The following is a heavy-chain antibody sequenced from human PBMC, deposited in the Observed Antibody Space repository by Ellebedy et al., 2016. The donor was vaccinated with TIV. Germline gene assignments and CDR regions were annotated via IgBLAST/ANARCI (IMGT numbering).Heavy chain of an antibody. D-gene: IGHD3-22*01. CDR1: GFTFSING. V-gene: IGHV3-30*02. CDR2: IQYDGSNK. J-gene: IGHJ4*02. Sequence: PGGSLRLSCAASGFTFSINGMHSVRQAPGTGLEWVTFIQYDGSNKYYADSVKGRFTISRANSKNTLYLQMNTLRAEDTAVYYCAKEESSGYYPIFGYWGQGTLVTVSS. CDR3: AKEESSGYYPIFGY.